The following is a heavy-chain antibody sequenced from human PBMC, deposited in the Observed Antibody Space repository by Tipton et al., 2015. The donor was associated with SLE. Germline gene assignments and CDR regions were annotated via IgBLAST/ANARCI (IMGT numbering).Heavy chain of an antibody. CDR3: ATNVGRGDLISEDA. CDR1: GGSFSTYS. J-gene: IGHJ5*02. V-gene: IGHV4-34*01. CDR2: INHRGTT. Sequence: TLSLTCAVYGGSFSTYSWSWIRQPPGKGLEWIGQINHRGTTYCNPSLKSRLNISVDTSKSQISLKLTSVTAADTAMYFCATNVGRGDLISEDAWGQGTLVTVSS. D-gene: IGHD3-10*01.